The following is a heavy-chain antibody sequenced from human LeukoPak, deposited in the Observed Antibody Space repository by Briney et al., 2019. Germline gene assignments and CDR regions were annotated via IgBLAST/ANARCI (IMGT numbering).Heavy chain of an antibody. J-gene: IGHJ6*03. CDR1: GYTLTELS. CDR2: FDPEDGET. CDR3: ARGLRVAVKRNNYYYYYYMDV. V-gene: IGHV1-24*01. Sequence: ASVNVSCKVSGYTLTELSMHWVRQAPGKGLEWMGGFDPEDGETIYAQTFQGRVTMTEDTSTDTAYMELSSLRSEDTAVYYCARGLRVAVKRNNYYYYYYMDVWGKGTTVTISS. D-gene: IGHD3-3*01.